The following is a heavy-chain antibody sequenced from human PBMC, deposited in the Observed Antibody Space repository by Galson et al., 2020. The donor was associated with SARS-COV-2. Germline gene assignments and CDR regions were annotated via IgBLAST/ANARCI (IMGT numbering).Heavy chain of an antibody. CDR3: AKEYYYDSSGPLDAFDI. CDR1: GFTFSTYW. D-gene: IGHD3-22*01. J-gene: IGHJ3*02. Sequence: GGSLRLSCAASGFTFSTYWMPWVRQAPGKGLVWVSRINSDGSSRSYADSVKGRFTISRDNAKNTLTLQMNSLRAEDTAMYYCAKEYYYDSSGPLDAFDIWGQGTMVTVSS. CDR2: INSDGSSR. V-gene: IGHV3-74*01.